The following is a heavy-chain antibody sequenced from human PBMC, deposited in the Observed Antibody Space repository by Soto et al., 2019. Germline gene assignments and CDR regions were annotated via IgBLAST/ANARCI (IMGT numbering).Heavy chain of an antibody. J-gene: IGHJ6*02. CDR2: IYYSGST. D-gene: IGHD3-10*02. Sequence: PSETLSLTCTVSGGSMSSSSYYWGWIRQPPGKGLEWIGSIYYSGSTYYNPSLKSRVTISVETSKKQFSLKLSSVIAADTAVYYCARRGTCSGSPSCGMDVWGQGTTVTVSS. CDR3: ARRGTCSGSPSCGMDV. V-gene: IGHV4-39*01. CDR1: GGSMSSSSYY.